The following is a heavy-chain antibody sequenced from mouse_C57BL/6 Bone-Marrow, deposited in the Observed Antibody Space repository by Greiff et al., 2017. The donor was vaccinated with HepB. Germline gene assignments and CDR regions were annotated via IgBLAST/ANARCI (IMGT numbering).Heavy chain of an antibody. V-gene: IGHV2-5*01. D-gene: IGHD2-3*01. CDR3: AKNEGLLLGAMDY. J-gene: IGHJ4*01. CDR2: IWRGGST. Sequence: VQLQQSGPGLVQPSQSLSITCTVSGFSLTSYGVHWVRQSPGKGLEWLGVIWRGGSTDYNAAFMSRLSITKYNSKSQVFFKMNSLQADDTAIYYCAKNEGLLLGAMDYWGQGTSVTVSS. CDR1: GFSLTSYG.